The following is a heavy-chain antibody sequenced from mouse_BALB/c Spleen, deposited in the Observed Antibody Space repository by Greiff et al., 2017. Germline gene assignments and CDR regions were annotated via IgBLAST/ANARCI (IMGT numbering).Heavy chain of an antibody. J-gene: IGHJ1*01. Sequence: EVKLEESGGGLVKPGGSLKLSCAASGFTFSDYYMYWVRQTPEKRLEWVATISDGGSYTYYPDSVKGRFTISRDNAKNNLYLQMSSLKSEDTAMYYCARYYYGSYWYFDVWGAGTTVTVSS. CDR1: GFTFSDYY. V-gene: IGHV5-4*02. CDR3: ARYYYGSYWYFDV. D-gene: IGHD1-1*01. CDR2: ISDGGSYT.